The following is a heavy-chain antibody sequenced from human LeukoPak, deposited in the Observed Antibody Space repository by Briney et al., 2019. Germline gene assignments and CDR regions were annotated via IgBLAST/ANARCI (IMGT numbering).Heavy chain of an antibody. D-gene: IGHD3-10*01. J-gene: IGHJ4*02. CDR2: ISGNGGST. V-gene: IGHV3-23*01. CDR1: GFTFSSYA. CDR3: AKGRYYGSGKWGYFEY. Sequence: GGSLRLSCAASGFTFSSYAMRWVRQAPGKGLEWVSGISGNGGSTYYADSVKGRLTISRDNSKNTLYLQMNSLRAEDTAVYYCAKGRYYGSGKWGYFEYWGQGTLVTVSS.